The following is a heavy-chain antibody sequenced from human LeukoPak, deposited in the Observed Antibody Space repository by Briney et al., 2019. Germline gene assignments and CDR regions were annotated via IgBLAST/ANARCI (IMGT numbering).Heavy chain of an antibody. CDR3: ATQWVIHAFDI. Sequence: GGSLRLSCAASGFTFSSYGMHWVRQAPGKGLEWVAVIWYDGSNKYYADSVKGRFTISRDNSKNTLYLQMNSLRAEDTAVYYCATQWVIHAFDIWGQGTMVTVSS. V-gene: IGHV3-33*01. J-gene: IGHJ3*02. CDR1: GFTFSSYG. CDR2: IWYDGSNK. D-gene: IGHD3-22*01.